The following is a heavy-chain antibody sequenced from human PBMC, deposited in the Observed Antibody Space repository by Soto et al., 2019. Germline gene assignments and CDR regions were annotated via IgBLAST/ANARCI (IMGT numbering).Heavy chain of an antibody. Sequence: QVQLVESGGGVVQPGRSLRLSCAASGFTFSSYAMHWVRQAPGKGLEWVAVISYDGSNKYYADSVKGRFTISRDNSKNTLYLQMNSLRADDTAVYYCAREAEQQLAHFQHWGQGTLVTVSS. V-gene: IGHV3-30-3*01. CDR2: ISYDGSNK. D-gene: IGHD6-13*01. CDR1: GFTFSSYA. CDR3: AREAEQQLAHFQH. J-gene: IGHJ1*01.